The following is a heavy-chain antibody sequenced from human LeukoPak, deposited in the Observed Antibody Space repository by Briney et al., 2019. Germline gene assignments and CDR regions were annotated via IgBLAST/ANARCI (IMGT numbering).Heavy chain of an antibody. CDR3: ARHSWFDP. CDR1: GGAITNYY. Sequence: SETLSLTCTVSGGAITNYYWSWIRQPPGKGLEWIGYIYYSGSTNYNPSLKSRVTISVDTSKNQFSLKLSSVTAADTAVYYCARHSWFDPWGQGTLVTVSS. J-gene: IGHJ5*02. CDR2: IYYSGST. V-gene: IGHV4-59*08.